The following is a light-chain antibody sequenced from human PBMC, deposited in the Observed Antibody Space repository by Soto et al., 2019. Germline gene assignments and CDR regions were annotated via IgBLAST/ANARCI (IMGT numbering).Light chain of an antibody. CDR1: QVVGSN. CDR2: DAS. V-gene: IGKV3-15*01. J-gene: IGKJ2*01. CDR3: QQYNNWPPMYT. Sequence: EIEMTQSPATLSVSPGERATLSCRASQVVGSNVAWYLQKPGQAPRLLINDASTRATGIPARFSGSGSGTEFTLTISSLQSEDFAVYYCQQYNNWPPMYTFGQGTKLEIK.